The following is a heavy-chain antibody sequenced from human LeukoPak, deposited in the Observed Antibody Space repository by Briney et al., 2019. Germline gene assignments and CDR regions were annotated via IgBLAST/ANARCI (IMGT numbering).Heavy chain of an antibody. Sequence: GGSLRLPCAASGFTFSSNYMSWVRQGPGKGLECVSVISNDGDTYYADSVKGRFTISRDTSKNTVSLQMNSLRAEDTAVYYCAGDKTTGGWYEFDYWGQGTLVTVSS. CDR3: AGDKTTGGWYEFDY. CDR1: GFTFSSNY. J-gene: IGHJ4*02. CDR2: ISNDGDT. D-gene: IGHD6-19*01. V-gene: IGHV3-53*01.